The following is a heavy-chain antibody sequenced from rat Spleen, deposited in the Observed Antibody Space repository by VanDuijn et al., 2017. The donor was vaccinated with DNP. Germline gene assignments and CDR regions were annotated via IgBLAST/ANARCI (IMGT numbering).Heavy chain of an antibody. CDR2: INTDGGIT. V-gene: IGHV5-58*01. CDR3: TRVQLGYYGMDA. D-gene: IGHD5-1*01. Sequence: EVQLVETGGGLVQPGRSLKLSCVASGFTFSRYWMYWIRQAPGKGLEWVASINTDGGITYYPDSVKGRFTISRDNAENTVYLQMNSLRSEDTATYFCTRVQLGYYGMDAWGQGTSVTVSS. CDR1: GFTFSRYW. J-gene: IGHJ4*01.